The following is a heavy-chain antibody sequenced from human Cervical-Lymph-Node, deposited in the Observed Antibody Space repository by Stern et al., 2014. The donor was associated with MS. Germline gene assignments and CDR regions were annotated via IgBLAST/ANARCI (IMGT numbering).Heavy chain of an antibody. J-gene: IGHJ4*02. Sequence: EVQLVESGAELIRPGESLKLSCKGSGFKFSIYWIAWVRQMPGKGLEWMGIIYPGDPETRYSPAFQRQVTMSADKSTSAAYLQWSSLNASDTAMYFCARQTTAWASDVWGQGTLVTVSS. D-gene: IGHD1-14*01. CDR2: IYPGDPET. CDR3: ARQTTAWASDV. CDR1: GFKFSIYW. V-gene: IGHV5-51*01.